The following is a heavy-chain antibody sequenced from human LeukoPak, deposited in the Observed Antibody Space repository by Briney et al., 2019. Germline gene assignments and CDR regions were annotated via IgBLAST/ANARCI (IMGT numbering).Heavy chain of an antibody. CDR3: ARATGDGIYYYDSSGYYPFDY. CDR2: IIPILGIA. V-gene: IGHV1-69*04. D-gene: IGHD3-22*01. Sequence: SVKVSCKASGGTFSSYAISWVRQAPRQGLEWMGRIIPILGIANYAQKFQGRVTITADKSTSTAYMELSSLRSEDTAVYYCARATGDGIYYYDSSGYYPFDYWGQGTLVTVSS. J-gene: IGHJ4*02. CDR1: GGTFSSYA.